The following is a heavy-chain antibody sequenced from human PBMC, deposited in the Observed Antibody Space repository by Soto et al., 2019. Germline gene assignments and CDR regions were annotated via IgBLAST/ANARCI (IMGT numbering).Heavy chain of an antibody. D-gene: IGHD1-20*01. CDR3: ARPTYNSGSPFDY. CDR2: IYYSGST. V-gene: IGHV4-59*01. CDR1: GDSISSYY. Sequence: SETLSLSCPVSGDSISSYYWSWIRQPPGKGLEWIGYIYYSGSTNYNPSLKSRVTISVDTSKNQFSLKLSSVTAADTAVYYCARPTYNSGSPFDYWGQGTLVTVS. J-gene: IGHJ4*02.